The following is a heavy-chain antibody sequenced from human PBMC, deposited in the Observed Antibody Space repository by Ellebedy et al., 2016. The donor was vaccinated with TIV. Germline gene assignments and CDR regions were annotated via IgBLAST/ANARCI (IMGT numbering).Heavy chain of an antibody. CDR3: TTARHHYVWGTYRTLGFDY. Sequence: GGSLRLXXTASGFTFSNAWMSWVRQAPGKGLEWLGRIKSKSDGGTTDFAAPVKGRFAISRDDSKNMLYLQMNSLKTEDTAIYYCTTARHHYVWGTYRTLGFDYWGQGTLVTVSS. J-gene: IGHJ4*02. CDR2: IKSKSDGGTT. V-gene: IGHV3-15*01. CDR1: GFTFSNAW. D-gene: IGHD3-16*02.